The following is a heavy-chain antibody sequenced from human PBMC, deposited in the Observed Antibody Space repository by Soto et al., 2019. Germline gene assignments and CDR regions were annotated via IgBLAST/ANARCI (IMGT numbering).Heavy chain of an antibody. Sequence: EVQLVESGGRWLQPGGPLSLFCAPSGFTVSSNYMRWARQAPGRGLECVSLMYSAGVTKYTDSVKGRFTISRDNAKNTLYLQMNSLRVEDTAVYYCAGGNSVLERDWGQGTLVTVSS. J-gene: IGHJ4*02. CDR2: MYSAGVT. D-gene: IGHD3-16*01. CDR3: AGGNSVLERD. V-gene: IGHV3-66*01. CDR1: GFTVSSNY.